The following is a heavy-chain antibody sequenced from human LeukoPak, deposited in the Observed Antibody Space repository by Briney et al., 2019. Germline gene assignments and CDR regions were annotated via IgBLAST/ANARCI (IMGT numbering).Heavy chain of an antibody. J-gene: IGHJ4*02. Sequence: GESLKISCKGSGYNFTNYWIDWVRQMPGKGLEWMGIIYPGDSDTRYSPSFQGQVTFSADESISTAYLQWSSLKASDTAIYYCARRSSVAPRLFDYWGQGSLVTVSS. D-gene: IGHD6-6*01. CDR3: ARRSSVAPRLFDY. V-gene: IGHV5-51*01. CDR1: GYNFTNYW. CDR2: IYPGDSDT.